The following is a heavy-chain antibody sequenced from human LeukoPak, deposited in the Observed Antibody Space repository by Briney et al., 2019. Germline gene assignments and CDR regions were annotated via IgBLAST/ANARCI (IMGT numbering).Heavy chain of an antibody. Sequence: SETLSLTCTVSGGSISSSSYYWGWIRQPPGKGLEWIGSIYYSGSTYYNPSLKSRVTISVDTSKNQFSLKLSSVTAADTAVYYCATRRYGYKFDYWGQGTLVTVSS. CDR3: ATRRYGYKFDY. V-gene: IGHV4-39*07. D-gene: IGHD5-24*01. CDR1: GGSISSSSYY. J-gene: IGHJ4*02. CDR2: IYYSGST.